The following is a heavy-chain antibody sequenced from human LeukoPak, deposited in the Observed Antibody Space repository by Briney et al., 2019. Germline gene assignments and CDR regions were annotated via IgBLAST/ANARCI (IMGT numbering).Heavy chain of an antibody. V-gene: IGHV1-2*04. D-gene: IGHD2-2*02. CDR3: ARETGACTSTTCYRYFDY. CDR1: GYTFTGFY. J-gene: IGHJ4*02. Sequence: ASVKVSCKASGYTFTGFYIHWVRQAPGQGLEWMGWIKPHSGDTSYAQRFQDWVTMTRDTSLSTAYMGVSRLRSDDTAVYYCARETGACTSTTCYRYFDYWGQGTLVTVSS. CDR2: IKPHSGDT.